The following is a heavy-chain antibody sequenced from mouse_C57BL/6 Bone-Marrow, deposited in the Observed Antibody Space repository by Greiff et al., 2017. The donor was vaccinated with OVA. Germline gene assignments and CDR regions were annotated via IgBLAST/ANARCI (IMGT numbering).Heavy chain of an antibody. Sequence: QVQLKQSGAELVRPGASVTLSCKASGYTFTDYEMHWVKQTPVHGLEWIGAIDPETGGTAYNQKFKGKAILTADKSSSTAYMELRSLTSEDSAVYYCTRASPLWYFDVWGTGTTVTVSS. V-gene: IGHV1-15*01. CDR3: TRASPLWYFDV. D-gene: IGHD6-1*01. CDR1: GYTFTDYE. CDR2: IDPETGGT. J-gene: IGHJ1*03.